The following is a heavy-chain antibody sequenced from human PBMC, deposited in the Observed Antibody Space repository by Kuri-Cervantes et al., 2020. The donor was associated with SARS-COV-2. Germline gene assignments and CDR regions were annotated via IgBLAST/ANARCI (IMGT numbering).Heavy chain of an antibody. J-gene: IGHJ4*02. V-gene: IGHV3-15*01. CDR2: IKSKTDGVTT. D-gene: IGHD1-20*01. Sequence: GESLKISCAASGFTFSNAWMSWVRQAPGKGLEWVGRIKSKTDGVTTDYAAPVKGRFTISRDESKNTLYLQMNSLKTEDTAVYYWTTSITGSPFDYWGQGTLVTVSS. CDR1: GFTFSNAW. CDR3: TTSITGSPFDY.